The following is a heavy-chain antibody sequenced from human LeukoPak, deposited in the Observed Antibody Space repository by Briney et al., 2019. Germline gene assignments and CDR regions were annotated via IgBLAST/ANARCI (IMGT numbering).Heavy chain of an antibody. CDR3: ARHWEF. CDR2: IYPGDSDI. V-gene: IGHV5-51*01. D-gene: IGHD3-10*01. Sequence: SGESLKISCKASGNRFTTYWIAWVRQMPGKGLEWMGIIYPGDSDIRYSPSFQGQVTISADKSISTAYLQWSSLKASDTAIYYCARHWEFWGQGTLVTVSS. J-gene: IGHJ4*02. CDR1: GNRFTTYW.